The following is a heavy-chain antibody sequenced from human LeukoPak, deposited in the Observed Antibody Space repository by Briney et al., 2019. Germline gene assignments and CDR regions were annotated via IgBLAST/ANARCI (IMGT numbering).Heavy chain of an antibody. V-gene: IGHV3-21*01. Sequence: GGSLRLSCAASGFTFSSYSMNWVRQAPGKGLEWVSSISSSSSYIYYADSVKGRFTISRDNAKNSLYLQMNSLRAEDTAVYYCARASTYYYGSGSYYTYFDYWGQGTLVTVSS. D-gene: IGHD3-10*01. J-gene: IGHJ4*02. CDR3: ARASTYYYGSGSYYTYFDY. CDR1: GFTFSSYS. CDR2: ISSSSSYI.